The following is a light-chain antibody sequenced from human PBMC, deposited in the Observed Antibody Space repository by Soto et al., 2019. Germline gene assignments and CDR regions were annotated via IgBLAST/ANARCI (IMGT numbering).Light chain of an antibody. CDR3: QQYGSSLIT. Sequence: DIVLTQSPGTLSLSPGERVTLSCRASQTITSTYFAWYQQKPGQAPRLLIYGASSSATGIPVRFSGTGSGTDFALTISRLEPEDSAVYYCQQYGSSLITFGRGTRLEIK. J-gene: IGKJ5*01. CDR2: GAS. CDR1: QTITSTY. V-gene: IGKV3-20*01.